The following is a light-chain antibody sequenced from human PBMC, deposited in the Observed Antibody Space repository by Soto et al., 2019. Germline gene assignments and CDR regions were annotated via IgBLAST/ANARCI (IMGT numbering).Light chain of an antibody. J-gene: IGKJ5*01. Sequence: EIVLTQSPATLSLSPGERATRSRRASQSVSSYLAWYKQKPGQAPRLLIYDASNRATGIPARFSGSGSGTDFTLTIRSLEPEEFAVYYCQQRSNLITVGQGTRLEIK. CDR1: QSVSSY. CDR2: DAS. CDR3: QQRSNLIT. V-gene: IGKV3-11*01.